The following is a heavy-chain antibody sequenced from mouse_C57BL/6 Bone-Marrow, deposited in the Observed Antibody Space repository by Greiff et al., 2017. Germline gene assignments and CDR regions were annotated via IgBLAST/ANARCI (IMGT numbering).Heavy chain of an antibody. Sequence: VQLQQSGPELVKPGASVKISCKASGYTFTDYYMNWVKQSHGKSLEWIGDLNPNNGGTSYNQTFKGKATLPVDKSSSTAYMELRSLTSEDSAVYYCALNYYKGSSLYYYAMDYWGQGTSVTVSS. CDR2: LNPNNGGT. J-gene: IGHJ4*01. CDR3: ALNYYKGSSLYYYAMDY. CDR1: GYTFTDYY. V-gene: IGHV1-26*01. D-gene: IGHD1-1*01.